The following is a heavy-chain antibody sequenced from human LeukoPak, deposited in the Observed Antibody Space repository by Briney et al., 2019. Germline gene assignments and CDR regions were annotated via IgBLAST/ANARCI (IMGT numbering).Heavy chain of an antibody. CDR1: GFTFSIYG. J-gene: IGHJ5*02. CDR3: AKAPYRSSWYLSWLDP. D-gene: IGHD6-13*01. CDR2: IRYDGSNK. Sequence: GGSLRLSCAASGFTFSIYGMHWVRQAPGKGVERVAFIRYDGSNKYYADSVKGRFTISRDNSKTTLYVQMNSLRAEDTAVYYCAKAPYRSSWYLSWLDPWGQGTLVTASS. V-gene: IGHV3-30*02.